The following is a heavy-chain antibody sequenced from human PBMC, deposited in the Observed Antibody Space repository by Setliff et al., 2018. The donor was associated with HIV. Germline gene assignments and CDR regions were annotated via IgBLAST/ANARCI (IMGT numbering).Heavy chain of an antibody. J-gene: IGHJ6*02. CDR1: GYTFSNYV. CDR2: INVGNGNT. D-gene: IGHD3-10*01. CDR3: ARDSPPQLQDYYYGMDV. V-gene: IGHV1-3*01. Sequence: ASVKVSCKASGYTFSNYVMQWVRQAPGQRLEWMGWINVGNGNTKYSEKFQGRVTITRDTSASTAYMELNSLRSEDTALYYCARDSPPQLQDYYYGMDVWGQGTTVTVSS.